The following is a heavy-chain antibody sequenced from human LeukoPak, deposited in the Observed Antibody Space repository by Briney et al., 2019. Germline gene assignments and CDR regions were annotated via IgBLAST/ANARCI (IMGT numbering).Heavy chain of an antibody. Sequence: ASVKVSCKASGYTFTGYYMHWVRQAPRQGLEWMGWINPNSGGTNYAQKFQGWVTMTRDTSISTAYMELSRLRSDDTAVYYCARGLDRQQLVVPGYWGQGTLVTVSS. CDR2: INPNSGGT. D-gene: IGHD6-13*01. CDR1: GYTFTGYY. J-gene: IGHJ4*02. V-gene: IGHV1-2*04. CDR3: ARGLDRQQLVVPGY.